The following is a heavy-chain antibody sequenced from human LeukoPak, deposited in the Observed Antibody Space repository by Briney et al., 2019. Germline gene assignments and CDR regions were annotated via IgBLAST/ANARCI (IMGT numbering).Heavy chain of an antibody. CDR2: INSGDGT. J-gene: IGHJ4*02. V-gene: IGHV3-53*01. CDR1: GFTISGLY. D-gene: IGHD5-18*01. CDR3: ARFSYGSFDH. Sequence: GGSLRLSCAASGFTISGLYMSWVRQAPGKGLEWVSVINSGDGTSYADSVKGRFTISRDNSKNTVYLQVNSLRAEDTAVYYCARFSYGSFDHWGQGTLVTVSS.